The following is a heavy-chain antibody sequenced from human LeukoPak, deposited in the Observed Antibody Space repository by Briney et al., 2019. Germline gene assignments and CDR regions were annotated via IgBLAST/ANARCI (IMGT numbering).Heavy chain of an antibody. CDR2: IPAITGDK. J-gene: IGHJ1*01. V-gene: IGHV3-23*01. CDR3: ARGYSAGSHNELEH. CDR1: GFTFSTYA. D-gene: IGHD3-10*01. Sequence: GGSLRLSCAASGFTFSTYAMNWVRQAPGKGLEWVSGIPAITGDKFYAGSVKGRFTISRDNPENTLYLQMNSLRADDTAVYYCARGYSAGSHNELEHWGQGTLVTVSS.